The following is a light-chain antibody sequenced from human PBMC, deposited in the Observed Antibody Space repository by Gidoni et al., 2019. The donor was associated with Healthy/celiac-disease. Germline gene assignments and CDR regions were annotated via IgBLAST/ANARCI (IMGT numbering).Light chain of an antibody. V-gene: IGLV2-14*03. Sequence: ALTQPASVSGSPRQSTTISCTGTSSDGGGYNYVSWYQQHPGNAPKLMIYDVSNRPSGVSNRFSGSKSGNTASLTISGLQAEDEADYYCSSYTSSSTLDVVFGGGTKLTVL. J-gene: IGLJ2*01. CDR3: SSYTSSSTLDVV. CDR2: DVS. CDR1: SSDGGGYNY.